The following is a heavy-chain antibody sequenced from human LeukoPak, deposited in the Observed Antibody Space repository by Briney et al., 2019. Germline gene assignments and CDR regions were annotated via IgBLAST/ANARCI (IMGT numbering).Heavy chain of an antibody. D-gene: IGHD6-13*01. CDR1: GFTFSTYW. Sequence: GGSLRLSCEASGFTFSTYWMHWVRQAPGKGRVWLSRISYDGGYPSYADSVKGRFTISRDNAKNTLYLQMNSLTAEDTAVYYCARGYSSRLYNWLDPWGQGTLVTVSS. V-gene: IGHV3-74*01. J-gene: IGHJ5*02. CDR2: ISYDGGYP. CDR3: ARGYSSRLYNWLDP.